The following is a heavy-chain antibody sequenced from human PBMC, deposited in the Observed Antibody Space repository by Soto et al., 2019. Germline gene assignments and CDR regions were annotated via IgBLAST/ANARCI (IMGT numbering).Heavy chain of an antibody. J-gene: IGHJ4*02. CDR3: ERSRPTGYYNY. Sequence: QVQLVESGGDLVKPGGSLRLSCAASGFPFSDYYMSWIRQAPGKGLEWVSSIGSSSSYTNYADSVKGRFTISRDNAKNSRDQQMNILRAEDTAVDYCERSRPTGYYNYWGQGTLVTVTA. CDR2: IGSSSSYT. CDR1: GFPFSDYY. V-gene: IGHV3-11*05. D-gene: IGHD3-9*01.